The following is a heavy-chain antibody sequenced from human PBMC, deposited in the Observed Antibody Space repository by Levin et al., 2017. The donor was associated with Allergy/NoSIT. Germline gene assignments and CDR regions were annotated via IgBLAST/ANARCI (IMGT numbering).Heavy chain of an antibody. J-gene: IGHJ2*01. CDR2: IYYSGST. Sequence: GSLRLSCTVSGGSISSYYWSWIRQPPGKGLEWIGYIYYSGSTNYNPSLKSRVTISVDTSKNQFSLKLSSVTAADTAVYYCARSVVKSEQQPPDWYFDLWGRGTLVTVSS. CDR1: GGSISSYY. CDR3: ARSVVKSEQQPPDWYFDL. D-gene: IGHD6-13*01. V-gene: IGHV4-59*01.